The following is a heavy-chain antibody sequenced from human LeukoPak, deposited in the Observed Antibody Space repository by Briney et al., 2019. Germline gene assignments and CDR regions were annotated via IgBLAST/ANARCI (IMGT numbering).Heavy chain of an antibody. V-gene: IGHV5-10-1*01. Sequence: GEPLKISCKGSGYSFTSYWIGWVRQIPGKGLEWMGRIDPSDSSTNYSPSFQGHVTISADKSISTVYLQWSSLKASDTAMYYCARSSTNLYYSYGLDVWGQGTTVTVSS. CDR1: GYSFTSYW. J-gene: IGHJ6*02. D-gene: IGHD2-2*01. CDR3: ARSSTNLYYSYGLDV. CDR2: IDPSDSST.